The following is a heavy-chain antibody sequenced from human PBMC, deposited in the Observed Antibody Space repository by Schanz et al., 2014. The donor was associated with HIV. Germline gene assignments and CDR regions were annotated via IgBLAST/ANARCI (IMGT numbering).Heavy chain of an antibody. CDR3: ARGSGPYYYYYGMDV. J-gene: IGHJ6*02. CDR1: GFTFSTYG. V-gene: IGHV3-33*01. D-gene: IGHD3-10*01. Sequence: QEQLVESGGGVVQPGKSLRLSCAASGFTFSTYGMHWVRQAPGKGLEWVAVIWYDGSNKYYADSVKGRFTISRDNSKNTLYLQMNSLRAEDTAVYYCARGSGPYYYYYGMDVWGQGTTVTVSS. CDR2: IWYDGSNK.